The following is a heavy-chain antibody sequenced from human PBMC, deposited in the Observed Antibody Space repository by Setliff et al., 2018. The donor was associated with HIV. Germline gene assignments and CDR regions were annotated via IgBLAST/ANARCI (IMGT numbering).Heavy chain of an antibody. D-gene: IGHD3-10*01. CDR2: IYPIGSPNYPSGNT. J-gene: IGHJ4*02. CDR3: TGDYNSGSHRFDY. V-gene: IGHV4-4*08. CDR1: GGPISSYY. Sequence: SETLSLTCTVSGGPISSYYWSWIRQSPGKGLEWIGYIYPIGSPNYPSGNTVYNPSSRSRVTLSLDTSKNQFSLKLTSVTAADAAVYYCTGDYNSGSHRFDYWGQGTPVTVSS.